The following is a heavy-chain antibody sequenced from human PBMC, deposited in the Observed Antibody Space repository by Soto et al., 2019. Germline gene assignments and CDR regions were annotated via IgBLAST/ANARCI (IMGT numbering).Heavy chain of an antibody. D-gene: IGHD3-22*01. V-gene: IGHV1-2*04. CDR2: INPNSGGT. Sequence: ASVQVSFKASGYTFTCSYMHWVRQAPGQGLEWMGWINPNSGGTNYAQKFQGWVTMTRDTSISTAYMELSRLRSDDTAVYYCARVAGGNYYDSSAFDYWGQGTLVTVSS. J-gene: IGHJ4*02. CDR3: ARVAGGNYYDSSAFDY. CDR1: GYTFTCSY.